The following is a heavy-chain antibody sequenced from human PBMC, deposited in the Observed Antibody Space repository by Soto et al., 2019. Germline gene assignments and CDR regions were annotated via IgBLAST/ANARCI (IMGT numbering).Heavy chain of an antibody. CDR1: GFTFSSYG. Sequence: QVQLVESGGGVVQPGRSLRLSCAASGFTFSSYGMHWVRQAPGKGLEWVAVIWYDGSNKYYADSVKGRFTISRDNSKNTLYLQMNSLRAEDTAVYYCARGFDVVVVAASFDYLGEGTLVTVSS. CDR2: IWYDGSNK. CDR3: ARGFDVVVVAASFDY. J-gene: IGHJ4*02. V-gene: IGHV3-33*01. D-gene: IGHD2-15*01.